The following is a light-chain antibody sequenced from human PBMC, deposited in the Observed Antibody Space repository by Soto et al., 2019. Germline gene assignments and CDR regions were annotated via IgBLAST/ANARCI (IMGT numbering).Light chain of an antibody. CDR3: QQYGSSPRT. Sequence: EIVLTQSPGTLSLSPGESATLSCRPSQSVSSSYLAWYQQKPGQAPRLLIYGASTRAAGIPDRFSGSGSGTDYTLTISRLESEDFAVYFCQQYGSSPRTFGQGTKLEI. V-gene: IGKV3-20*01. CDR2: GAS. CDR1: QSVSSSY. J-gene: IGKJ2*01.